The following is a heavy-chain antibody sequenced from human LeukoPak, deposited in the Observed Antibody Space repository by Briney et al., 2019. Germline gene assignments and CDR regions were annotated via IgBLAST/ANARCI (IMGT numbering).Heavy chain of an antibody. J-gene: IGHJ4*02. Sequence: PRGSLRLSCAASGFTFSSYAMHWVRQAPGKGLEYVSAISSNGDNTYYANSVKGRFTISRDNSKNTLYLQMASLRGEDTAVYYCARAPREGFSGSYHDYWGQGTLVTVSS. CDR1: GFTFSSYA. CDR3: ARAPREGFSGSYHDY. CDR2: ISSNGDNT. V-gene: IGHV3-64*01. D-gene: IGHD1-26*01.